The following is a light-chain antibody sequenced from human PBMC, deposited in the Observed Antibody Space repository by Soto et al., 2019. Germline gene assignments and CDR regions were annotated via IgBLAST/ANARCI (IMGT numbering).Light chain of an antibody. CDR1: QNINNY. V-gene: IGKV1-39*01. CDR3: PQGIIIPPT. CDR2: AAS. J-gene: IGKJ3*01. Sequence: INKYPSSLSASVGDTVTITCRASQNINNYVNWYQHKVGRAPKLLIYAASNLKRGVPSRFSGSGSGTDFTLTISSLQPEDFATYYCPQGIIIPPTFVSGTKLDI.